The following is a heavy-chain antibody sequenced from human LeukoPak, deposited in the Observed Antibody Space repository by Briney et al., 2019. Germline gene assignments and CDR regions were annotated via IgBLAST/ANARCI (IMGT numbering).Heavy chain of an antibody. Sequence: SETLSLTCTVSGGSISSYYWSWIRQPPGKGLEWIGYIYYSGSTNYNPSLKSRVTISVDTSKNQFSLKLSSVTAADTAVYYCASTSITMVRGAAKYNWFDPWGQGTLVTVSS. J-gene: IGHJ5*02. CDR1: GGSISSYY. V-gene: IGHV4-59*08. CDR3: ASTSITMVRGAAKYNWFDP. D-gene: IGHD3-10*01. CDR2: IYYSGST.